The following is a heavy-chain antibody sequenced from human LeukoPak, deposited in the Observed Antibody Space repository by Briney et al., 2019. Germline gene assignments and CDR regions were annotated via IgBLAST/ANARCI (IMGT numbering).Heavy chain of an antibody. V-gene: IGHV4-61*02. CDR3: ARGTGTRIHYYYYMDV. CDR2: IYTIGST. J-gene: IGHJ6*03. Sequence: PSQTLSLTCTVSGGSISSGSYYWSWIRQPAGKGLEWIGRIYTIGSTNYNPSLKSRVTISVDTSKNQFSLKLSSVTAADTAVYYCARGTGTRIHYYYYMDVWGKGTTVTVSS. D-gene: IGHD1-7*01. CDR1: GGSISSGSYY.